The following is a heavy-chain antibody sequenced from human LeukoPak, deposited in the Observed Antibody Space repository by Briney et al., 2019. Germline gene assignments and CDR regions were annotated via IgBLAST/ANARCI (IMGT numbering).Heavy chain of an antibody. D-gene: IGHD2-15*01. CDR2: IIPILGIA. CDR1: GGTFSSYA. J-gene: IGHJ3*02. V-gene: IGHV1-69*04. Sequence: GASVKVSCKASGGTFSSYAISWVRQAPGQGLEWMGRIIPILGIANYAQKFQGRVTITADKSTSTADMELSSLRSEDTAVYYCARTGGYCSGGSCYSTHAFDIWGQGTMVTVSS. CDR3: ARTGGYCSGGSCYSTHAFDI.